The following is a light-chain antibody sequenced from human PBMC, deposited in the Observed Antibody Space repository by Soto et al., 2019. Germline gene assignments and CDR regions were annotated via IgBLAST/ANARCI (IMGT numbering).Light chain of an antibody. CDR1: SSDVGSYNL. Sequence: QSALTQPASVSGSPGQSITISCTGTSSDVGSYNLVSWYQQHPGKAPKLMIYEVSKRPSGVSNRFSGSKSGNTASLTISGLQAEDEADYYCCSYAGSSSTLVFGTGTKLPS. CDR3: CSYAGSSSTLV. CDR2: EVS. J-gene: IGLJ1*01. V-gene: IGLV2-23*02.